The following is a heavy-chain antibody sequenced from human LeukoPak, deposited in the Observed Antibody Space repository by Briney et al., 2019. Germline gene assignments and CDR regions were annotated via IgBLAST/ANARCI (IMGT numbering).Heavy chain of an antibody. CDR3: ARANDYGSGKKDVDY. CDR1: GYTFTTYD. D-gene: IGHD3-10*01. CDR2: MNPNSGNT. Sequence: GASVKVSCKASGYTFTTYDINWVRQATGQGLEWMGWMNPNSGNTGYAQKFQGRVTMTRNTSMSTAYMELNSLRSEDKAVYYCARANDYGSGKKDVDYWGQGTLVTVSS. J-gene: IGHJ4*02. V-gene: IGHV1-8*01.